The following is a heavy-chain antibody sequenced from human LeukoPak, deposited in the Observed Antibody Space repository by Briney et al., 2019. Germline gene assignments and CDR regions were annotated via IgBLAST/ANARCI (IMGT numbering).Heavy chain of an antibody. CDR2: IYYSGST. J-gene: IGHJ4*02. V-gene: IGHV4-59*01. CDR1: GGSISSYY. Sequence: KSSETLSLTCTVSGGSISSYYWSWIRQPPGKGLEWIGYIYYSGSTNYNPSLKSRVTISVDTSKNQFSLKLSSVTAADTAVYYCARPGSGDAERPTTVVTQWYFDYWGQGTLVTVSS. D-gene: IGHD4-23*01. CDR3: ARPGSGDAERPTTVVTQWYFDY.